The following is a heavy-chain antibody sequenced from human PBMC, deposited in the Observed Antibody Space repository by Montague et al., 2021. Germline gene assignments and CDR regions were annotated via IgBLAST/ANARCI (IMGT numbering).Heavy chain of an antibody. CDR3: ARALAARWWFDP. V-gene: IGHV4-59*01. CDR1: GGSIRSYY. CDR2: IYYSGST. D-gene: IGHD6-6*01. J-gene: IGHJ5*02. Sequence: SETLSLTCTISGGSIRSYYWNWIRQPPGKGLEWIGYIYYSGSTNYNPSLKSRVNISLDTSNYQFSLHLRSVTAADTAVYYCARALAARWWFDPWGQGTLVTVSS.